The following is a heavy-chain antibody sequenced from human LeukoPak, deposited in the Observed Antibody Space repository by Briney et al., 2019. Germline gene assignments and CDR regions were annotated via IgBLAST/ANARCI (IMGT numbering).Heavy chain of an antibody. Sequence: SETLSVTCTVSGGSISSGGYYGSWIRQHPGKGLEWIGYIYYSGSTYYNPSLKSRVTISVDTSKNQFSLKLSSVTAADTAVYYCARSPVWFMLSEYFDYWGQGTLVTVSS. CDR3: ARSPVWFMLSEYFDY. V-gene: IGHV4-31*03. CDR2: IYYSGST. CDR1: GGSISSGGYY. J-gene: IGHJ4*02. D-gene: IGHD3-16*01.